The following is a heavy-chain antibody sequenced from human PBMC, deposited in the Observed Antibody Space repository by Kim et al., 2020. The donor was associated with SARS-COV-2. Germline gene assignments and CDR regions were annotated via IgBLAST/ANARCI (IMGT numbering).Heavy chain of an antibody. J-gene: IGHJ4*02. CDR2: IDPSDSYT. V-gene: IGHV5-10-1*01. Sequence: GESLKISCKGSGYSFTSYWISWVRQMPGKGLEWMGRIDPSDSYTNYSPSFQGHVTISADKSISTAYLQWSSLKASDTAMYYCARPSGAGGAVAGSLLWGQGTLVTVSS. CDR1: GYSFTSYW. D-gene: IGHD6-19*01. CDR3: ARPSGAGGAVAGSLL.